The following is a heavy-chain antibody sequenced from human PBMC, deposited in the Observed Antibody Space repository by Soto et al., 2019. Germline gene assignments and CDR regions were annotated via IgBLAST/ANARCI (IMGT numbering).Heavy chain of an antibody. Sequence: QMQMVQSGAEVKKTGSSVKISCRASGYTFTYRHLHWLRQAPVQALEWMGWITPFTGNTNYAQKFHGIVLLNRYASMSTVYLVLRSLRSEETAMYYCANLASGSDSFVIWCQGTMVTVAS. J-gene: IGHJ3*02. CDR2: ITPFTGNT. CDR3: ANLASGSDSFVI. V-gene: IGHV1-45*02. D-gene: IGHD3-10*01. CDR1: GYTFTYRH.